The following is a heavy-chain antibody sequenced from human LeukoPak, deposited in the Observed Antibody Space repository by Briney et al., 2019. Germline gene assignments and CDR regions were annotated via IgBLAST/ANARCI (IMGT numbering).Heavy chain of an antibody. J-gene: IGHJ6*02. Sequence: GGSLRLSCAASGFTFSSYWMHWVRQAPGKGLVWVSRINSDGSSTSYADSVKGRFTISRDNAKNTLYLQMNRLRAEGTAVYYCARDNPIQLWPNYYYYYGMDVWGQGTTVTVSS. D-gene: IGHD5-18*01. CDR2: INSDGSST. CDR1: GFTFSSYW. CDR3: ARDNPIQLWPNYYYYYGMDV. V-gene: IGHV3-74*01.